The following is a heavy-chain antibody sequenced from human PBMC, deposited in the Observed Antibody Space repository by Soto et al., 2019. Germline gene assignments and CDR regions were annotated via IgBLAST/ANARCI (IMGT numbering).Heavy chain of an antibody. CDR3: ARDGYCSGGSFYSVPVFDY. D-gene: IGHD2-15*01. Sequence: QVQLVESGGGVVQPGRSLRLSCAASGFTFSSYGMHWVRQAPGKGLEWVAVIWYDGSNKYYADSVKGRFTISRDNSKNTLYLQMNSLRAEDTAVYYCARDGYCSGGSFYSVPVFDYWGQGTLLTVAS. J-gene: IGHJ4*02. V-gene: IGHV3-33*01. CDR2: IWYDGSNK. CDR1: GFTFSSYG.